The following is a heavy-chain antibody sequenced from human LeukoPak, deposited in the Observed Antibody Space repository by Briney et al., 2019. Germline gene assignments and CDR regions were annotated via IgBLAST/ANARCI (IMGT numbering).Heavy chain of an antibody. CDR3: AKDTGRWLHSSDAFDI. CDR2: ISWNSGSI. V-gene: IGHV3-9*03. D-gene: IGHD5-24*01. CDR1: GFTFDDYA. J-gene: IGHJ3*02. Sequence: GGSLRLSCAASGFTFDDYAMHWVRQAPGKGLEWVSGISWNSGSIGYADSVKGRFTISRDNAKNSLYLQMNSLRAEDMALYYCAKDTGRWLHSSDAFDIWGQGTMVTVSS.